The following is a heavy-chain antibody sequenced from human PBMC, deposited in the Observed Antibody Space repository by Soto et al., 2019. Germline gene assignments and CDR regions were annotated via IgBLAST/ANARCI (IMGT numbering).Heavy chain of an antibody. J-gene: IGHJ4*02. Sequence: EVQLLESGGGLVQPGGSLRLSCAASGFTFSSFAMIWVRQAPGKGLEWVSSISGGGTTYYADYVKGRFTISRDNSKNTLYLQMSILRTEDTAVYYCAKGGGYFDDWGQGTLVTVSS. CDR1: GFTFSSFA. CDR2: ISGGGTT. CDR3: AKGGGYFDD. D-gene: IGHD3-16*01. V-gene: IGHV3-23*01.